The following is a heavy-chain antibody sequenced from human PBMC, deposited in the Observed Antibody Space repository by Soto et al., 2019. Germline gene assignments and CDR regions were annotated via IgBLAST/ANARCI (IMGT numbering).Heavy chain of an antibody. CDR2: RYYSEST. CDR3: ARTKCSGGSCYSWSLDY. Sequence: PSETLSLTCTVSGGSITTGGYYWSWIRQLPGKGLEWIGHRYYSESTYYNPSLKSRVSISLDTSKNQLSLKLSFVTAADTAMYYCARTKCSGGSCYSWSLDYWGQGNPVTVSS. CDR1: GGSITTGGYY. D-gene: IGHD2-15*01. J-gene: IGHJ4*02. V-gene: IGHV4-31*03.